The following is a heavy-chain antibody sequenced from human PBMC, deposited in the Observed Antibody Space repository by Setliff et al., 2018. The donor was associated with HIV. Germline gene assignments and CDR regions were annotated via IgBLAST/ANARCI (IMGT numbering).Heavy chain of an antibody. Sequence: GGSLRLSCAASGFTFSNQVMTWVRQAPGKGLEWVSSISGTGADTYYADSVKGRFAISRDNSKNTLYLQMNSLRAEDTAVYYCARLRGYDYDYEGHYFDYWGQGSLVTVSS. V-gene: IGHV3-23*01. CDR2: ISGTGADT. D-gene: IGHD3-22*01. J-gene: IGHJ4*02. CDR1: GFTFSNQV. CDR3: ARLRGYDYDYEGHYFDY.